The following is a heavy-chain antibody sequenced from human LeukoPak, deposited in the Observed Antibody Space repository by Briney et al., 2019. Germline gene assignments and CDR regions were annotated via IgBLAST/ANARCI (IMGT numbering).Heavy chain of an antibody. J-gene: IGHJ6*02. D-gene: IGHD3-3*01. V-gene: IGHV3-48*03. CDR1: GFTFSSYE. CDR2: ISVSGGTI. Sequence: GGSLRLSCAASGFTFSSYEMNSVRQAPGKGLEGVSYISVSGGTIKYADSVKGRFTISRDNAKNSLYLHLNSLRVEDTAFYYCARGDGGYYYGMDVWGQGTTVTVSS. CDR3: ARGDGGYYYGMDV.